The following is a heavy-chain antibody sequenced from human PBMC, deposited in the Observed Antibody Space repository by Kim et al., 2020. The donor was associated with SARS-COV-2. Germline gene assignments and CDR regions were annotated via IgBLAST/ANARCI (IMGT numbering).Heavy chain of an antibody. CDR1: GGSITSSAYY. CDR2: IYYSGST. CDR3: ATAYSGSYYYFDY. Sequence: SETLSLTCTVSGGSITSSAYYWAWIRQPPGKGLEWIGTIYYSGSTYYNPSLESRITISVDTSKNQFSLNLSSVTAADTAVYYCATAYSGSYYYFDYWGQGTLVTVSS. J-gene: IGHJ4*02. V-gene: IGHV4-39*07. D-gene: IGHD1-26*01.